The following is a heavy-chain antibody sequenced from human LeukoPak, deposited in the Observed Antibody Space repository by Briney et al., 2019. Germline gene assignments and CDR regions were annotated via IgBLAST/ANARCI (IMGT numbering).Heavy chain of an antibody. J-gene: IGHJ6*02. CDR3: ARGDSDFWSGYLDYYYGMDV. CDR1: GFTFSSYA. V-gene: IGHV3-30-3*01. CDR2: ISYDGSNK. D-gene: IGHD3-3*01. Sequence: PGRSLRLSCAASGFTFSSYAMHWVRQAPGKGLEWVAVISYDGSNKYYADSVKGRFTISRDNSKNTLYLQMNSLRAEDTAVYYCARGDSDFWSGYLDYYYGMDVWGQGTTVTASS.